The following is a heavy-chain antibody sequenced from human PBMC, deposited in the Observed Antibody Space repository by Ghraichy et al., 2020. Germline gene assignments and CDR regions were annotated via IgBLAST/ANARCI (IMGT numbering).Heavy chain of an antibody. J-gene: IGHJ4*02. Sequence: ASVKVSCKTASATFSTSGISWVRLAPGQRLEWMGWISADNGNTKYAEMLQGRVTLTADTSTNTAYMEMKTLRFDDTAVYFCARSRVGSQYDRFDYWGQGTLVTGSS. V-gene: IGHV1-18*01. CDR2: ISADNGNT. CDR3: ARSRVGSQYDRFDY. D-gene: IGHD3-3*01. CDR1: SATFSTSG.